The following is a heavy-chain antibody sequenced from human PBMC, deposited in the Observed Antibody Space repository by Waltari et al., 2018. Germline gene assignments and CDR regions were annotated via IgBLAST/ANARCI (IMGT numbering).Heavy chain of an antibody. Sequence: EVQLVESGGGLVKPGGSLRLSCATSGFNFSLYNMNWVRQAPGKGLEWVSAVSFSGSSVFYADSLSGRFAISRDNAKNSLYLQRNDLRVEDTAVYYCARVKRYELQSVMDHWGQGALVSVSS. CDR3: ARVKRYELQSVMDH. CDR1: GFNFSLYN. V-gene: IGHV3-21*02. J-gene: IGHJ4*02. CDR2: VSFSGSSV. D-gene: IGHD3-9*01.